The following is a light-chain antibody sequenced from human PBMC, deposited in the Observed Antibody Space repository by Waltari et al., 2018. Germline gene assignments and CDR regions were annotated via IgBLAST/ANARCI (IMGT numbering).Light chain of an antibody. V-gene: IGLV2-14*03. CDR3: SSQSTNNGVI. CDR2: DVN. Sequence: QSALTQPASVSGSPGQSITISCTGSSSDVGGDDSVSWYEDHPGQAPKVIIYDVNKRPSGVSERFSGSKSGNPASLTIAGLQAEDEATFYCSSQSTNNGVIFGGGTKVTVL. J-gene: IGLJ2*01. CDR1: SSDVGGDDS.